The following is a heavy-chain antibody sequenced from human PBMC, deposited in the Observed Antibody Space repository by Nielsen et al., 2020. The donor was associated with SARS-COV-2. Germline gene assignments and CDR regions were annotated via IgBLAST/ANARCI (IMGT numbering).Heavy chain of an antibody. V-gene: IGHV1-69*04. Sequence: VSCKASGGTSNTYAITWVRQAPGQGLEWMGRIIPILGVPRYAQKFQGRVTISADKSTSTAYMELSSLTSEDTAVYYCARGDMAREGDADYWGQGTLVTVSS. CDR2: IIPILGVP. J-gene: IGHJ4*02. D-gene: IGHD5-24*01. CDR1: GGTSNTYA. CDR3: ARGDMAREGDADY.